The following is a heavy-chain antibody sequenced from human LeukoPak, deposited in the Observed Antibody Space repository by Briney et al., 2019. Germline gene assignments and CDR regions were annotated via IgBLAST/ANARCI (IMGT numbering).Heavy chain of an antibody. CDR1: GFTFSSYA. CDR3: AKDHSSGWRDFDY. V-gene: IGHV3-23*01. CDR2: ISGSGGST. D-gene: IGHD6-19*01. Sequence: GGSLRLSCAASGFTFSSYAMSWVRQAPGKGLEWVSIISGSGGSTYHADSVMGRFTISRDNSKNTLYLQMNSLRAEDTAVYYCAKDHSSGWRDFDYWGQGTLVTVSS. J-gene: IGHJ4*02.